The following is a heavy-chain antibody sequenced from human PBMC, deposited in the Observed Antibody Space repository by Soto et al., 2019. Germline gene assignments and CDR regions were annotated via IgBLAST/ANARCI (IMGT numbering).Heavy chain of an antibody. CDR2: IYYGGST. D-gene: IGHD3-10*01. CDR3: AYGSGSPYYLDY. J-gene: IGHJ4*02. CDR1: GGSISSGGYY. V-gene: IGHV4-31*03. Sequence: QVQLQESGPGLVKPSQTLSLTCTVSGGSISSGGYYWSWVRQHPGKGLEWIGYIYYGGSTYYNPSLKSRVTISVDTSKNQFSPKLSSVTAADTAVYYCAYGSGSPYYLDYWGQGTLVTVSS.